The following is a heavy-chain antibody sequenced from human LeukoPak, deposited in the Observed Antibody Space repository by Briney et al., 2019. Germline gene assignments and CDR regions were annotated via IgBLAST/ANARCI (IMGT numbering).Heavy chain of an antibody. J-gene: IGHJ4*02. CDR2: IIPILGIA. D-gene: IGHD2-15*01. CDR1: GGTFSSYA. CDR3: ARDRTLGYCSGGSCYFDY. Sequence: ASVTVSCKASGGTFSSYAISWVRQAPGQGLEWMGRIIPILGIANYAQKFRGRVTITADKSTSTAYMELSSLRSEDTAVYYCARDRTLGYCSGGSCYFDYWGQGTLVTVSS. V-gene: IGHV1-69*04.